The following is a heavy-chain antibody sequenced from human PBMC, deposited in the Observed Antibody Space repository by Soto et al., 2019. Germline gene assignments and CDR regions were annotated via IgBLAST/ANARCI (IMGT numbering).Heavy chain of an antibody. CDR3: AKPPDFWSGYSPFDY. D-gene: IGHD3-3*01. CDR1: GFTFNNYA. Sequence: GGSLRLSCAASGFTFNNYAVIWVRQAPGKGLEWVSGISGSGGNTYYADSVKGRFTISRDNSKSTLYLQMNSLRAEDTAVYYCAKPPDFWSGYSPFDYWGQGALVTVSS. V-gene: IGHV3-23*01. CDR2: ISGSGGNT. J-gene: IGHJ4*02.